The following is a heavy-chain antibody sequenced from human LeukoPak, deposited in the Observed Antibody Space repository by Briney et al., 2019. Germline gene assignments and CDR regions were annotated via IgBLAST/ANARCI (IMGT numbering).Heavy chain of an antibody. D-gene: IGHD1-1*01. CDR2: IYYSGST. J-gene: IGHJ4*02. Sequence: PSETLSLTCTVSGGSVSSGSYYWSWIRQPPGKGLEWIGYIYYSGSTNYNPSLKSRVTISVDTSKNQFSLKLSSVTAADTAVYYCARTLTGTTEGAAYFDYWGQGTLVTVSS. V-gene: IGHV4-61*01. CDR3: ARTLTGTTEGAAYFDY. CDR1: GGSVSSGSYY.